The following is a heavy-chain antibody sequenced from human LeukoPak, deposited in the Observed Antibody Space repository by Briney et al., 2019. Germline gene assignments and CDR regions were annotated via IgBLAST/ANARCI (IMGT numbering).Heavy chain of an antibody. Sequence: GASLRLSCAASGFTFSNYAMSWVRQAPGKGLEWVSAITGSGGNTYYADSEKGRFTISRDNSKNTVFLQMNSLRAEDTAVYYCAKWGDYDVLTGYYVSDYWGQGTLVTVSP. V-gene: IGHV3-23*01. CDR3: AKWGDYDVLTGYYVSDY. D-gene: IGHD3-9*01. CDR2: ITGSGGNT. J-gene: IGHJ4*02. CDR1: GFTFSNYA.